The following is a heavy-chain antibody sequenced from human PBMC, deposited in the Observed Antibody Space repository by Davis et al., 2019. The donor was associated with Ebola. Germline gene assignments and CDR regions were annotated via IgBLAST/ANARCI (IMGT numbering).Heavy chain of an antibody. V-gene: IGHV3-21*01. CDR2: ISSSSTYI. D-gene: IGHD1-14*01. Sequence: GESLKISCAVSGFTFNDYMMNWVRQAPGKGLEWVSSISSSSTYIYYADSVKGRFTISRDNAKNSLYLQMNSLRSDDTAVYYCARGSTGGYWGQGTLITVSS. CDR1: GFTFNDYM. CDR3: ARGSTGGY. J-gene: IGHJ4*02.